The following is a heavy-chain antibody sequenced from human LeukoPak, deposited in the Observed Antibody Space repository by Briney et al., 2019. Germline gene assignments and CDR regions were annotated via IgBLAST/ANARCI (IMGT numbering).Heavy chain of an antibody. CDR1: GGSISSYY. CDR2: IYTSGST. Sequence: SETLSLTCTVSGGSISSYYWSWIRQPAGKGLEWIGRIYTSGSTNNNPSLKSRVTMSVDTSKNQFSLKLTSVTAADTAVYYCARGRGYYDSSGYYYEEDYWGQGTLVTVSS. J-gene: IGHJ4*02. V-gene: IGHV4-4*07. D-gene: IGHD3-22*01. CDR3: ARGRGYYDSSGYYYEEDY.